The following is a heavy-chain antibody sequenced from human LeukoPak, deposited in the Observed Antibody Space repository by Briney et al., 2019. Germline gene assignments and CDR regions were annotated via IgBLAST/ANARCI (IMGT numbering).Heavy chain of an antibody. Sequence: GGSLRLSCAASGFTFSSYWMSWVRQAPGKGLEWVANIKQDGSEKYYVDSVKGRFTISRDNAKNSLYLQMNSLRAEDTAVYYCARGLAAQQLDWFDPWGQGTLVTVSS. D-gene: IGHD6-6*01. CDR1: GFTFSSYW. CDR3: ARGLAAQQLDWFDP. J-gene: IGHJ5*02. V-gene: IGHV3-7*01. CDR2: IKQDGSEK.